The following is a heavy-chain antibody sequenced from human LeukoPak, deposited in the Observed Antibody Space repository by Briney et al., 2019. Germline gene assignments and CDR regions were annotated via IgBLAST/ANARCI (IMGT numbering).Heavy chain of an antibody. V-gene: IGHV4-59*11. J-gene: IGHJ4*02. CDR3: AAQLID. CDR2: IYSSGST. D-gene: IGHD1-1*01. CDR1: GVSITRHY. Sequence: SETLSLTCTVSGVSITRHYWTWIRQPPGKGLEWIGYIYSSGSTNYNSPLKSRVTISIDTSKSQFSLILTSVTAADTAVYYCAAQLIDWGQGTLVTVSS.